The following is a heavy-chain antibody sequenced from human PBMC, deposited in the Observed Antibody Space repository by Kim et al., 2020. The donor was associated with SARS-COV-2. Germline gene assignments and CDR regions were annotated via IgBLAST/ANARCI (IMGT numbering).Heavy chain of an antibody. J-gene: IGHJ5*02. Sequence: SWKGRFTISRDNSKNTLYLQMNSLRAEDPAVYYCAKESMTTGGVWWFDPWGQGTLVTVSS. D-gene: IGHD4-17*01. V-gene: IGHV3-30*02. CDR3: AKESMTTGGVWWFDP.